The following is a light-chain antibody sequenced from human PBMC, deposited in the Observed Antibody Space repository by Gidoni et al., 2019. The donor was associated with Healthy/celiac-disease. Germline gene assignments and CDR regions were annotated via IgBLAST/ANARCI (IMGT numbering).Light chain of an antibody. CDR2: EGS. J-gene: IGLJ1*01. CDR1: SSDVGSYNL. V-gene: IGLV2-23*01. Sequence: QSALTQPATESGSPGQSITISCTGTSSDVGSYNLVSWYQQHPGKAPKLMIYEGSKRPSGVSNRFSGSKSGNTASLTISGLQAEDAADYYCCSYSGSSTFYVFGTGTKVTVL. CDR3: CSYSGSSTFYV.